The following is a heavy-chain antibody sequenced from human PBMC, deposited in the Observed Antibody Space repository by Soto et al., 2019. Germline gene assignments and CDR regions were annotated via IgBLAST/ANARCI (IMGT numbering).Heavy chain of an antibody. CDR2: IYYSGST. CDR3: ARSLLWFGELSPRFDS. J-gene: IGHJ5*01. Sequence: SETLSLTCTVSGGSISSSSYYWGWIRQPPRKGLEWIGSIYYSGSTYYNPSLKSRVTISVDTSNNQFSLKLRSVTAADTAVYYCARSLLWFGELSPRFDSWGQGTLVTVSS. V-gene: IGHV4-39*01. D-gene: IGHD3-10*01. CDR1: GGSISSSSYY.